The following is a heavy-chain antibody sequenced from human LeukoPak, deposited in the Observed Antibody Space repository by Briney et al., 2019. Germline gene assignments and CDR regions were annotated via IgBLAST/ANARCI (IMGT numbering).Heavy chain of an antibody. CDR3: AREDTAMFSDAFDI. CDR1: GGSISSSSYY. D-gene: IGHD5-18*01. Sequence: PSETLSLTCTVSGGSISSSSYYWGWIRQPPGKGLEWIGSIYYSGSTYYNPSLKSRVTISVDTSKNQFSLKLSSVTAADTAVYYCAREDTAMFSDAFDIWGQGTMVTVSS. J-gene: IGHJ3*02. V-gene: IGHV4-39*07. CDR2: IYYSGST.